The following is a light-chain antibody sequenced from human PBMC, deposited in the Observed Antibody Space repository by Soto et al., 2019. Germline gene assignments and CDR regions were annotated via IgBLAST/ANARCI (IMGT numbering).Light chain of an antibody. CDR3: AAWDDSLNGRI. Sequence: QPVLTQPPSASGTPGQSVTISCSGSTSNLGSNAVNWYQQLPGTAPKLLLYANNQRPSGVPDRFSGSRSGTSASLAISGLQSEDEADYFCAAWDDSLNGRIFGGGTKLTVL. V-gene: IGLV1-44*01. CDR1: TSNLGSNA. J-gene: IGLJ2*01. CDR2: ANN.